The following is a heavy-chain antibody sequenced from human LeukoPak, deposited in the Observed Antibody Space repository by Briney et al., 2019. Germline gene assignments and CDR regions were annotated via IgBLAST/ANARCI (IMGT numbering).Heavy chain of an antibody. Sequence: GESLKISCKVSGYSFTTYWIGWVRQMPGKGLEWMGIIYPGDSDTRYSPSFQGQVTISADKSIRNAYLQWNSLKASDTAMYYCARFLGSHWYFDLWGRGTQVTVSS. CDR3: ARFLGSHWYFDL. CDR1: GYSFTTYW. V-gene: IGHV5-51*01. CDR2: IYPGDSDT. D-gene: IGHD3-10*01. J-gene: IGHJ2*01.